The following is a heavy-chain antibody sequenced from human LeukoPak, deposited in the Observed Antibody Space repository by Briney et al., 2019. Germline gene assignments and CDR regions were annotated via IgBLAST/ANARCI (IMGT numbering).Heavy chain of an antibody. D-gene: IGHD2-2*01. Sequence: GGSLGLSCEASGFTFTNAWMSWVRQAPGKGLEWVGRIRRKTDGGTADYAAPVMGRFTISRDDSNNTLYLQMNSLKTEDTAVYYCISGFCSSASCYAWGRGTLVIVSS. V-gene: IGHV3-15*01. CDR3: ISGFCSSASCYA. J-gene: IGHJ4*02. CDR1: GFTFTNAW. CDR2: IRRKTDGGTA.